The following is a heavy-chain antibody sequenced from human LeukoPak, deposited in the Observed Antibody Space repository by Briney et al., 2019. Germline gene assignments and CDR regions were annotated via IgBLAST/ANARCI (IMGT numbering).Heavy chain of an antibody. V-gene: IGHV4-34*01. Sequence: SETLSLTCAVYGGSFSDYYWSWIRQPPGKGLEWIGEINHTGSTKYNPSLKSRVTISLDTSKNQFSLKLSSVTAADTAVYYCARHRGALWFGDPHGAFDIWGQGTMVTVSS. J-gene: IGHJ3*02. D-gene: IGHD3-10*01. CDR1: GGSFSDYY. CDR2: INHTGST. CDR3: ARHRGALWFGDPHGAFDI.